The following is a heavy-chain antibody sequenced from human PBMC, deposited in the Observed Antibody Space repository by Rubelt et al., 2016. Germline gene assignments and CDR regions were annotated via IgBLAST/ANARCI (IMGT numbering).Heavy chain of an antibody. CDR3: ARGLTRYSNYGYYYYGMDV. V-gene: IGHV4-4*02. J-gene: IGHJ6*02. CDR1: GDSISSSNW. D-gene: IGHD4-11*01. Sequence: QVQLQESGPGLVKPSGTLSLTCAVSGDSISSSNWWSWVRQPPGKGLEWIGEINHSGSTNYNPSLKSRVTISVDTSKNQFSLKLSSVTAADTAVYYCARGLTRYSNYGYYYYGMDVWGQGTTVTVSS. CDR2: INHSGST.